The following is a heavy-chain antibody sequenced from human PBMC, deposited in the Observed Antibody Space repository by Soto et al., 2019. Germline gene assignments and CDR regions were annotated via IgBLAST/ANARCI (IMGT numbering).Heavy chain of an antibody. CDR2: INPSGGST. J-gene: IGHJ4*01. V-gene: IGHV1-46*01. Sequence: ASVKVSCKASGYTFTSYYMHWVRQAPGQGLEWMGIINPSGGSTSYAQKFQGRVTMTRDTSTSTVYMELSSLRSEDTAVYYCANDIIVLPGAHRLQYWGHGPLFTVSS. CDR3: ANDIIVLPGAHRLQY. CDR1: GYTFTSYY. D-gene: IGHD2-2*01.